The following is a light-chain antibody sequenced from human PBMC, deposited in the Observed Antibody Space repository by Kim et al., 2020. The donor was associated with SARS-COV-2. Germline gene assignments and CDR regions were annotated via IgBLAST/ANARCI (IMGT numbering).Light chain of an antibody. Sequence: EIVMTQSPATLSVSPGERATLSCSASQSVSSNLAWYQQKPGQAHRLLIYGAFTRATGIPARFSGSGSGTEFTLSISSLQSEDFAVYYCQQYNNWPRTLGQGTKVDIK. CDR1: QSVSSN. V-gene: IGKV3-15*01. CDR3: QQYNNWPRT. CDR2: GAF. J-gene: IGKJ1*01.